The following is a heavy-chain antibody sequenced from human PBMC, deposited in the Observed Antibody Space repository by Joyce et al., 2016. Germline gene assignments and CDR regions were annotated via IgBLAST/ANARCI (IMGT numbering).Heavy chain of an antibody. Sequence: EVQLVESGGGLVQPGGSLRLSCVPSGFTVSSNYMRWVREAPGKGLDWVSVIYYDGSKYYAGSVKGRFTISRHSSKNTVYLQMNSLRSEDTAVYYCARVKSYYDSSGFDYWGQGTLVTVSS. CDR1: GFTVSSNY. CDR3: ARVKSYYDSSGFDY. CDR2: IYYDGSK. V-gene: IGHV3-53*04. J-gene: IGHJ4*02. D-gene: IGHD3-22*01.